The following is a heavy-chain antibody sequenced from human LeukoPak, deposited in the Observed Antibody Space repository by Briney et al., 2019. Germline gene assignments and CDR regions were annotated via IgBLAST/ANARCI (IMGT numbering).Heavy chain of an antibody. Sequence: SETLSLTCTISGGFFETYYWSWIRQSPGKGLEWIAFINYSGSTYYNPSLKSRVTISVDTSKNQFSLKLSSVTAADTAVYYCARDGILSGFYYYMDVWGKGTTVTVSS. CDR3: ARDGILSGFYYYMDV. CDR2: INYSGST. D-gene: IGHD2/OR15-2a*01. CDR1: GGFFETYY. J-gene: IGHJ6*03. V-gene: IGHV4-4*08.